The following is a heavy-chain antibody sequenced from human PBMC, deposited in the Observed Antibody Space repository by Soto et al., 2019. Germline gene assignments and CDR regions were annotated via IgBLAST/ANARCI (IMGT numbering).Heavy chain of an antibody. CDR1: GGSISSGGYY. D-gene: IGHD2-2*01. V-gene: IGHV4-31*03. J-gene: IGHJ4*02. CDR3: ARGDIVLVPAAMPGSSSYYFDY. Sequence: SETLSLTCTVSGGSISSGGYYWSWIRQHPGKGLEWIGYIYYSGSTYYNPSPKSRVTISVDTSKNQFSLKLSSVTAADTAVYYCARGDIVLVPAAMPGSSSYYFDYWGQGTLVTVSS. CDR2: IYYSGST.